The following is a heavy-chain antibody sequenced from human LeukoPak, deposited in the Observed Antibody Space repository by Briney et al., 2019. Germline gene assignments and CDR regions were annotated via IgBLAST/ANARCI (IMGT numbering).Heavy chain of an antibody. D-gene: IGHD4-17*01. CDR3: ARLRYTSFDY. CDR1: GGSISSYY. V-gene: IGHV4-59*01. Sequence: SETLSLTCTVSGGSISSYYWSWIRQRPGKGLEWIGYIYYSGSTNYNPSLKSRVTISVDTSKNQFSLKLSSVTAADTAVYYCARLRYTSFDYWGQGTLVTASS. J-gene: IGHJ4*02. CDR2: IYYSGST.